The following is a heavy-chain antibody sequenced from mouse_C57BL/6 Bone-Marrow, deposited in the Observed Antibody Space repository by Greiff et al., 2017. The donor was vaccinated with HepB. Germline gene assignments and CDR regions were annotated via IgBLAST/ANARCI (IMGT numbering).Heavy chain of an antibody. CDR1: GFTFTAYY. CDR2: IRNKANGYTT. V-gene: IGHV7-3*01. CDR3: ARHPQCYCSSLVDY. D-gene: IGHD1-1*01. J-gene: IGHJ2*01. Sequence: EVKLVESGGGLVQPGGSLSLSCAASGFTFTAYYMSWVRQPPGKALEWLGFIRNKANGYTTEYSASVKGRFTISRDNSQSNLYLQLNVLRAEESATYYCARHPQCYCSSLVDYWGQGTTLTVSS.